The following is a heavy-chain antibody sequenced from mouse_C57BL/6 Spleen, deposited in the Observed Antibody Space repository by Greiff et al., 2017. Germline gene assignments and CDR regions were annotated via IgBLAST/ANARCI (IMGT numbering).Heavy chain of an antibody. D-gene: IGHD3-2*02. CDR2: IFPGSGST. V-gene: IGHV1-75*01. CDR3: ARGAQALYYFDY. CDR1: GYTFTDYY. J-gene: IGHJ2*01. Sequence: VKLMESGPELVKPGASVKISCKASGYTFTDYYINWVKQRPGQGLEWIGWIFPGSGSTYYNEKFKGKATLTVDKSSSTAYMLLSSLTSEDSAVYFCARGAQALYYFDYWGQGTTLTVSS.